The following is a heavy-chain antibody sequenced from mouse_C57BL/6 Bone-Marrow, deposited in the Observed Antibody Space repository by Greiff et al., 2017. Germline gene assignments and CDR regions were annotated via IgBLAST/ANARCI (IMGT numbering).Heavy chain of an antibody. CDR2: INPCSGYT. V-gene: IGHV1-4*01. CDR3: ARGRLRRVFDY. Sequence: LEEPGAELARPGASVKMSCKASGYTFTSYTMHWVKQRPGQGLEWIGYINPCSGYTKYNQKFKDKATLTADKSSSTAYMQLSSLTSEDSAVYYCARGRLRRVFDYWGQGTTLTVSS. J-gene: IGHJ2*01. D-gene: IGHD2-4*01. CDR1: GYTFTSYT.